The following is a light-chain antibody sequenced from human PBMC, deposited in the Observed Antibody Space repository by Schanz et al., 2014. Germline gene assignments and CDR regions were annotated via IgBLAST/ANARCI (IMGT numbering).Light chain of an antibody. V-gene: IGLV1-40*01. Sequence: QSVVTQPPSVSGAPGQRVTISCTGSSSNIGAAYDVHWYQQIPGTAPKLLIYDNSNRPSGVPDRFSGSKSGTSASLAITGLQAEDEGDYYCQSYDISLSASVFGGGTKLTVL. CDR1: SSNIGAAYD. J-gene: IGLJ3*02. CDR2: DNS. CDR3: QSYDISLSASV.